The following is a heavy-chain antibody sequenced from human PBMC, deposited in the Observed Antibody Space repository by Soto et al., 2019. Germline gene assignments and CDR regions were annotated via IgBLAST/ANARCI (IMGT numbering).Heavy chain of an antibody. Sequence: QVQLVQSGAEVKKPGSSVKVSCKASGGTFSSYAISWVRQAPGQGLECMGGIIPIFGTANYAQKFQGRVTITADESTSTAYMELSSLRSEDTAVYYCARDRNYYGSGSFAYWGQGTLVTVSS. CDR3: ARDRNYYGSGSFAY. D-gene: IGHD3-10*01. J-gene: IGHJ4*02. CDR1: GGTFSSYA. V-gene: IGHV1-69*12. CDR2: IIPIFGTA.